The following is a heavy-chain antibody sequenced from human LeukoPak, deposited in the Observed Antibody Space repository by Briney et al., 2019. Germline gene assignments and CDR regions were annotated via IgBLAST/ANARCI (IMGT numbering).Heavy chain of an antibody. CDR1: GFTFRSYG. CDR3: AKDEHRITIFGVVTAFDY. V-gene: IGHV3-30*02. D-gene: IGHD3-3*01. CDR2: IRYDGSNK. Sequence: GGSLRLSCAASGFTFRSYGMRWGRAAPGKGLEWVSFIRYDGSNKYYADSVKGRFTISRDNSKNTLYLQMNSLRAEDTAVYYCAKDEHRITIFGVVTAFDYWGQGTLVTVSS. J-gene: IGHJ4*02.